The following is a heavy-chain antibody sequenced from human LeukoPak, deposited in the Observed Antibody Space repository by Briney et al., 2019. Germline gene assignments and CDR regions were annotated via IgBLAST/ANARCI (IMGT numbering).Heavy chain of an antibody. V-gene: IGHV4-39*01. D-gene: IGHD3-16*02. CDR3: ARLAPYDYVWGSYRLGGGPYYFDY. Sequence: PSETVSLTCTVSGGSISSSSYYWGWIRQPPGKGLEWIGSIYYSGSTYYNPSLKSRVTISVDTSKNQFSLKLSSVTAADTAVYYCARLAPYDYVWGSYRLGGGPYYFDYWGQGTLVTVSS. J-gene: IGHJ4*02. CDR2: IYYSGST. CDR1: GGSISSSSYY.